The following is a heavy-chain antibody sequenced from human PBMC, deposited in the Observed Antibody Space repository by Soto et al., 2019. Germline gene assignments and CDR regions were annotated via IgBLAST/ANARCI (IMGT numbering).Heavy chain of an antibody. J-gene: IGHJ4*02. V-gene: IGHV4-34*01. CDR3: ARYNWNRQTLAVNDY. CDR2: INHSGST. CDR1: GGSFSGYY. Sequence: SETLSLTCAVYGGSFSGYYWSWIRQPPGKGLEWIGEINHSGSTNYNPSLKSRVTISVDTSKNQFSLKLSSVTAADTAVYYCARYNWNRQTLAVNDYWGQGTLVTVSS. D-gene: IGHD1-20*01.